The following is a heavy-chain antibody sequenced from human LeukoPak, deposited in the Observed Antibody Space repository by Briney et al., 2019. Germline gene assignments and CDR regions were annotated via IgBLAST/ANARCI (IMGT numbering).Heavy chain of an antibody. V-gene: IGHV4-59*08. CDR1: GGSISSYY. CDR2: IYYSGST. D-gene: IGHD1-26*01. Sequence: MASETLSLTCTVSGGSISSYYWSWIRQPPGKGLEWIGYIYYSGSTNYNPSLKSRVTISVDTSKNQFSLKLSSVTAADTAVYYCARLLVGATCDYWGQGTLVTVSS. J-gene: IGHJ4*02. CDR3: ARLLVGATCDY.